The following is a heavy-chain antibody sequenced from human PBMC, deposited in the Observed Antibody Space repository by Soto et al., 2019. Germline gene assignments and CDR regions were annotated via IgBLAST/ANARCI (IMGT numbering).Heavy chain of an antibody. CDR2: IWYDGSNK. D-gene: IGHD2-2*01. Sequence: GGSLRLSCAASGFTFSSYGMHWVRQAPGKGLEWVAVIWYDGSNKYYADSVKGRFTISRDNSKNTLYLQMNSLRAEDTAVYYCARGGQCSSTSCWSKDYYYYYYMDVWGKGTTVTVSS. V-gene: IGHV3-33*01. J-gene: IGHJ6*03. CDR1: GFTFSSYG. CDR3: ARGGQCSSTSCWSKDYYYYYYMDV.